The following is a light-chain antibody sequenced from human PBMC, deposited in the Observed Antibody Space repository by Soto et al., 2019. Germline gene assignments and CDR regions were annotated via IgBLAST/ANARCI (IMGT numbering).Light chain of an antibody. Sequence: QSVLTQPASVSGSPGQSITVSCTGTSSDIGAYNYVSWYQQHPGKAPKLIIYDFNARPSGVSTRFSGSKSGNTASLTISGLQAEDEADYYCSSYTSSSTVVFGGGTKVTVL. CDR1: SSDIGAYNY. V-gene: IGLV2-14*03. CDR2: DFN. J-gene: IGLJ2*01. CDR3: SSYTSSSTVV.